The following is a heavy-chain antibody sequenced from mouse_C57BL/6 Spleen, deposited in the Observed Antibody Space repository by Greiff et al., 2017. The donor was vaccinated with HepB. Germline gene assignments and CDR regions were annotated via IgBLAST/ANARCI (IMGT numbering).Heavy chain of an antibody. Sequence: EVKVVESGEGLVKPGGSLKLSCAASGFTFSSYAMSWVRQTPEKRLEWVAYISSGGDYIYYADTVKGRFTISRDNARNTLYLQMSSLKSEDTAMYYCTREGITTVVATGAMDYWGQGTSVTVSS. V-gene: IGHV5-9-1*02. J-gene: IGHJ4*01. CDR1: GFTFSSYA. D-gene: IGHD1-1*01. CDR2: ISSGGDYI. CDR3: TREGITTVVATGAMDY.